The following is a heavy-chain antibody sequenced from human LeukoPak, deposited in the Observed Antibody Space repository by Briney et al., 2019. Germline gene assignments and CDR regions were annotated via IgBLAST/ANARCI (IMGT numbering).Heavy chain of an antibody. V-gene: IGHV3-30*02. Sequence: GGSLRLSCTASGFTFGDHALSWVRQAPGKGLEWVAFIRYDGSNKYYADSVKGRFTISRDNSKNTLYLQMNSLRAEDTAVYYCAKDSSSGSYYWGQGTLVTVSS. CDR1: GFTFGDHA. CDR2: IRYDGSNK. CDR3: AKDSSSGSYY. J-gene: IGHJ4*02. D-gene: IGHD1-26*01.